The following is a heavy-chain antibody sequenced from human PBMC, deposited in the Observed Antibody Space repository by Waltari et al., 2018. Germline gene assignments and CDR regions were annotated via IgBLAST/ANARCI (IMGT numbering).Heavy chain of an antibody. CDR2: ISGSGGST. J-gene: IGHJ1*01. Sequence: EVQLLESGGGLVQPGGSLRLSCPASGFPFSDYAMNWVRQAPGKGREWVSAISGSGGSTFYADSVKGRFTISRDNSKSTLYLQMNSLRAEDTAVYYCSKFSDCGADCYQYLPQWGQGTLATVTS. CDR3: SKFSDCGADCYQYLPQ. V-gene: IGHV3-23*01. CDR1: GFPFSDYA. D-gene: IGHD2-21*02.